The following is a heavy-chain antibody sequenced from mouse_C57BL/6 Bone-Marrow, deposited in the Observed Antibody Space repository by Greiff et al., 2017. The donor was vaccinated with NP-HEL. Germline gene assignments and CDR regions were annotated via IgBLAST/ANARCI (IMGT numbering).Heavy chain of an antibody. CDR2: IDPSDSYT. J-gene: IGHJ3*01. Sequence: QVQLQQPGAELVMPGASVKLSCKASGYTFTSYWMHWVKQRPGQGLEWIGEIDPSDSYTNYNQKFKGKSTLTVDKSSSTAYMQLSSLTSDDSAVYYCARWGYDEAWFAYWGRGTLVTVSA. CDR3: ARWGYDEAWFAY. CDR1: GYTFTSYW. D-gene: IGHD2-2*01. V-gene: IGHV1-69*01.